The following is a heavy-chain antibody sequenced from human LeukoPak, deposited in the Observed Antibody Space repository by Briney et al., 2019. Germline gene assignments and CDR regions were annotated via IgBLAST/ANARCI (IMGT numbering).Heavy chain of an antibody. D-gene: IGHD2-8*01. J-gene: IGHJ4*02. V-gene: IGHV3-30*04. Sequence: GGSLRLSCAASGFTFSSYAMHWVRQAPGKGLEWVAVISYDGSNKYYADSVKGRFTISRDNSKNTLYLQMNSLRAEDTAVYYCAKGMVYANDYWGQGTLVTVSS. CDR1: GFTFSSYA. CDR3: AKGMVYANDY. CDR2: ISYDGSNK.